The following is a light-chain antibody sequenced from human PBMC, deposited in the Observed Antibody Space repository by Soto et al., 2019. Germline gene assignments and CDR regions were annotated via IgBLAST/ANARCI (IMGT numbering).Light chain of an antibody. CDR1: NGDVGSYDL. J-gene: IGLJ2*01. Sequence: QSVLTQPASVSGSPGQSITISCTGTNGDVGSYDLVSWYQQYPGKAPKLIIYEVNKRPPGVSNRFSGAKSGNTASLTISGLQTEDEADYDCCSYAGGNTLIFGGGTKVTVL. CDR2: EVN. CDR3: CSYAGGNTLI. V-gene: IGLV2-23*02.